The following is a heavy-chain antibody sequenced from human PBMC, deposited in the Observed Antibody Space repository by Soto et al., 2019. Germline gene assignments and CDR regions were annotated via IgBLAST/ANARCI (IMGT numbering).Heavy chain of an antibody. J-gene: IGHJ5*01. CDR1: GDSVSSSSVT. CDR3: VRLIGNSWLDF. D-gene: IGHD1-26*01. V-gene: IGHV6-1*01. CDR2: TYYRSKWYN. Sequence: XTCAISGDSVSSSSVTWNLIMHSPSRGLEWLGRTYYRSKWYNDYAESVKSRITINPDTSKNQFSLHLNYVTPEDTAVYYCVRLIGNSWLDFWGQGTLVTVSS.